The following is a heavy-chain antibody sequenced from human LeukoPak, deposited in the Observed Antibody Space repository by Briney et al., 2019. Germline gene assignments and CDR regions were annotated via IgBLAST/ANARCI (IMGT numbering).Heavy chain of an antibody. CDR3: ARARYCSGGTCSPGPYYYGLDV. CDR2: IDTAINT. V-gene: IGHV3-13*04. D-gene: IGHD2-15*01. J-gene: IGHJ6*02. CDR1: GFTFSSYD. Sequence: GGSLRLSCAASGFTFSSYDMHWVRQATGEGLEWVSAIDTAINTYYPDAVKGRFTTSREHAKTSVYLQMNSLRAGDTAVYSCARARYCSGGTCSPGPYYYGLDVWGQGTTVTASS.